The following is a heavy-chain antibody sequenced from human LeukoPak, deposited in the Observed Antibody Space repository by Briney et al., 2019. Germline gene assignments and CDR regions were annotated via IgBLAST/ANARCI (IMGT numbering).Heavy chain of an antibody. D-gene: IGHD4-11*01. CDR2: IYYTGST. CDR3: ATYSNYIGGGFDY. V-gene: IGHV4-39*07. CDR1: GGSISSSSYY. Sequence: SETLSLTCSASGGSISSSSYYWGWIRQPPGKGLEWIGSIYYTGSTYYNPSLKSRVTISVDTSKNRFSLKVSSVTAADTAVYYCATYSNYIGGGFDYWGQGTLVTVSS. J-gene: IGHJ4*02.